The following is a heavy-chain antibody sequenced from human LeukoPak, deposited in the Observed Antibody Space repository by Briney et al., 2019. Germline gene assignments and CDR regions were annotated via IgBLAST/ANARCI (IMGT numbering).Heavy chain of an antibody. CDR3: ARASLWGRLSTNYYYYMDV. V-gene: IGHV1-18*01. D-gene: IGHD3-16*02. CDR2: ISAYNGNT. Sequence: ASVKVSCKASGYTFTSYGISWVRQAPGQGLEWMGWISAYNGNTNYAQKLQGRVTMTTDTSTSTAYMELRSLRSDDTAVYYCARASLWGRLSTNYYYYMDVWGKGTTVTVSS. J-gene: IGHJ6*03. CDR1: GYTFTSYG.